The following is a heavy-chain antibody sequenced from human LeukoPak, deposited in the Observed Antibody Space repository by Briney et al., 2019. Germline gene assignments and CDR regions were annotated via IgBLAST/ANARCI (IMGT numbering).Heavy chain of an antibody. CDR2: ISGSGGST. CDR3: AKVDTAMATDY. Sequence: GESLRLSCAAPGFTFSSYAMSWVRQAPGKGLEWVSAISGSGGSTYYAASVKGRFTISRDNSKHTLYLQMNSLRAEDTAVYYCAKVDTAMATDYWGQGTLVTVSS. CDR1: GFTFSSYA. D-gene: IGHD5-18*01. J-gene: IGHJ4*02. V-gene: IGHV3-23*01.